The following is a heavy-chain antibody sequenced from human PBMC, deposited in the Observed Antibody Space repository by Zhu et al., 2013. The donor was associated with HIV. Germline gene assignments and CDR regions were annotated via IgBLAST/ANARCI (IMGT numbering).Heavy chain of an antibody. CDR3: ARVRGEGDGAYYYHYMDV. CDR2: INSNSGGT. D-gene: IGHD3-10*01. V-gene: IGHV1-2*02. Sequence: QVQLVQSGAEVRRPGASVKVSCTSSGYTFTRHYMHWVRQVPGQGLEWMGWINSNSGGTNYAQRFQGRVTMTRDTSISTAYMELSRLRSDDTAVYYCARVRGEGDGAYYYHYMDVWGKGTTVTVSS. CDR1: GYTFTRHY. J-gene: IGHJ6*03.